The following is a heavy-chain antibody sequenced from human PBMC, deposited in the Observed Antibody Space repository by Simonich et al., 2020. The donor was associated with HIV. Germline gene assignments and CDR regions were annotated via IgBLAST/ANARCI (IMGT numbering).Heavy chain of an antibody. V-gene: IGHV1-18*01. CDR3: ARAGSITMVRGAEGYYGLDV. CDR2: VSTYNGNT. Sequence: QVQLVQSGAEVKKPGASVKVSCKASGYTFTTYGITWVRQAPGQGLEWMGGVSTYNGNTNVAHKFQGRVTMTTDTSTSTAYRELRSLRSDDTAMYYCARAGSITMVRGAEGYYGLDVWGQGTTVTVSS. CDR1: GYTFTTYG. J-gene: IGHJ6*02. D-gene: IGHD3-10*01.